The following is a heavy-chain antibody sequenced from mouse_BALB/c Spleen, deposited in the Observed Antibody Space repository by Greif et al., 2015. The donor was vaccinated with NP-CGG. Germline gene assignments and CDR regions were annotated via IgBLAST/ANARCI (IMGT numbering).Heavy chain of an antibody. Sequence: QVQLQQSGAELVRPGTSVKVSCKASGYAFTNYLIEWVKQRPGQGLEWIGVINPGSGGTNYNEKFKGKATLTADKSSSTAYMQLSSLTSDDSAVYFCARSRDYFDYWGQGTTLTVSS. CDR3: ARSRDYFDY. CDR1: GYAFTNYL. CDR2: INPGSGGT. J-gene: IGHJ2*01. V-gene: IGHV1-54*01.